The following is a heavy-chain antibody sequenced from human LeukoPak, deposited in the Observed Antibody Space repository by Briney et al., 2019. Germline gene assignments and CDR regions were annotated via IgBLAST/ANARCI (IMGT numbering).Heavy chain of an antibody. J-gene: IGHJ4*02. CDR2: IYYSGST. Sequence: SETLSLTCTVSGGSISSYYWSWIRQPPGKGLEWIGSIYYSGSTYYNPSLKSRVTISVDTSKNQFSLKLSSVTAADTAVYYCAGDYGDYVVYWGQGTLVTVSS. V-gene: IGHV4-39*07. D-gene: IGHD4-17*01. CDR3: AGDYGDYVVY. CDR1: GGSISSYY.